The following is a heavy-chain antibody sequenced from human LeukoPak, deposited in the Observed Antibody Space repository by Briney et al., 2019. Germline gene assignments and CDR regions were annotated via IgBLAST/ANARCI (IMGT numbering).Heavy chain of an antibody. D-gene: IGHD6-13*01. J-gene: IGHJ4*02. CDR1: GFTFSNYG. V-gene: IGHV3-30*18. CDR2: ISYDGSNK. Sequence: GGSLRLSCAASGFTFSNYGVHWVRQAPGKGLEWVAVISYDGSNKYYADSIKGRFTISRDNSANTLYLQMNSLRVEDTAVYYCAKDPDSSSWTVDDWGQGTLVTVSS. CDR3: AKDPDSSSWTVDD.